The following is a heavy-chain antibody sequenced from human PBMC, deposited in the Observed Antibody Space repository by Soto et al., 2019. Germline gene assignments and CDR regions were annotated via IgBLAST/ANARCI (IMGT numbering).Heavy chain of an antibody. J-gene: IGHJ3*01. Sequence: QLQLQESGPGLVKPSETLSLTCTVSGGSISSSSYYWGWIRQPPGKGLEWIGSIYYSGSTYYNPSLKSRVTISVDTSKNQFSLKLSSVTAADTAVYYCARLPSDSGDYGPPAWGQGTMVTVSS. V-gene: IGHV4-39*01. CDR2: IYYSGST. CDR3: ARLPSDSGDYGPPA. CDR1: GGSISSSSYY. D-gene: IGHD4-17*01.